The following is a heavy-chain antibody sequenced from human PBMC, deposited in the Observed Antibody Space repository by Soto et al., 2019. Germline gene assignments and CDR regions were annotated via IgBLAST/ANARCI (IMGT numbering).Heavy chain of an antibody. D-gene: IGHD3-3*01. CDR2: ISYDGSNK. CDR1: GFTFSSYG. Sequence: QAQLVESGGGVVQPGRSLRLSCAASGFTFSSYGMHWVRQAPGKGLEWVAVISYDGSNKYYADSVKGRFTISRDNSKNTLYLQMNSLRAEDTAVYYCAKDQFDFWSAYYTNYYYGMDVWGQGTTVTVSS. CDR3: AKDQFDFWSAYYTNYYYGMDV. J-gene: IGHJ6*02. V-gene: IGHV3-30*18.